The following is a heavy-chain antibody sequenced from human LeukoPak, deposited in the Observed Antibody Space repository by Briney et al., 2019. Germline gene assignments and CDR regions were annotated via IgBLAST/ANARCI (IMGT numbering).Heavy chain of an antibody. CDR2: INHSGST. D-gene: IGHD3-10*01. J-gene: IGHJ4*02. CDR3: ARTMVRGRRFDY. V-gene: IGHV4-39*07. CDR1: GGSISSNSYY. Sequence: PSETLSLTCTVSGGSISSNSYYWGWIRQPPGKGLEWIGEINHSGSTNYNPSLKSRVTISVDTSKNQFSLKLSSVTAADTAVYYCARTMVRGRRFDYWGQGTLVTVSS.